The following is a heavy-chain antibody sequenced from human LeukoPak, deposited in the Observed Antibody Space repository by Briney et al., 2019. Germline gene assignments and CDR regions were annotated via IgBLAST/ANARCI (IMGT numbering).Heavy chain of an antibody. CDR2: IHTSWTT. CDR3: ARGDYYDGGGRNWFDP. CDR1: GDSMSSYY. V-gene: IGHV4-4*07. J-gene: IGHJ5*02. D-gene: IGHD3-16*01. Sequence: SETLSLTCTVSGDSMSSYYWNFIRQPAGKGLELIGRIHTSWTTYYNPSLKSRITMSVDTSRNQFSLRLTSVTAADTAVYYCARGDYYDGGGRNWFDPWGQGTLVTVSS.